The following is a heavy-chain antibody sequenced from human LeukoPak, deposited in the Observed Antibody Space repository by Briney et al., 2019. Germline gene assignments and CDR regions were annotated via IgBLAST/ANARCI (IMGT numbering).Heavy chain of an antibody. CDR1: GGSISSYY. J-gene: IGHJ4*02. V-gene: IGHV4-59*01. Sequence: KPSETLSLTCTVSGGSISSYYWSWIRQPPGKGLDWIGYIYYSGSTNYNPSLKSRVTISLDTSTNQFSLKLSSVTAADTAVYYCARTTMVRGVPDYWGQGTLVTVSS. CDR2: IYYSGST. D-gene: IGHD3-10*01. CDR3: ARTTMVRGVPDY.